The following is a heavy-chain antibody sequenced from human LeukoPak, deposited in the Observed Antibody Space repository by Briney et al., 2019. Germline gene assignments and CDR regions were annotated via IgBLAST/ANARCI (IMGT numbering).Heavy chain of an antibody. V-gene: IGHV3-33*01. CDR1: GFTFSNNG. D-gene: IGHD6-6*01. Sequence: PGGSLRLSCAAPGFTFSNNGMHWGRQAPGKGREWVAVIWYEGSNKLYADSVKGRFTSSRDNSKHTLYLQMNSLRAEDTPVYYCARDQSITARPALDYWGQGTLVTVSS. CDR3: ARDQSITARPALDY. CDR2: IWYEGSNK. J-gene: IGHJ4*02.